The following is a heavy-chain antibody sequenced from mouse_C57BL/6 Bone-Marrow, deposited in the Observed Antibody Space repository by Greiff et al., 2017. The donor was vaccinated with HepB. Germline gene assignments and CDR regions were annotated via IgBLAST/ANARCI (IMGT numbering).Heavy chain of an antibody. CDR3: ARSLSIYYYGYYYAMDY. D-gene: IGHD1-1*01. J-gene: IGHJ4*01. CDR2: IYPRSGNT. V-gene: IGHV1-81*01. CDR1: GYTFTSYG. Sequence: VQRVESGAELARPGASVKLSCKASGYTFTSYGISWVKQRTGQGLEWIGEIYPRSGNTYYNEKFKGKATLTADKSSSTAYMELRSLTSEDSAVYFCARSLSIYYYGYYYAMDYWGQGTSVTVSS.